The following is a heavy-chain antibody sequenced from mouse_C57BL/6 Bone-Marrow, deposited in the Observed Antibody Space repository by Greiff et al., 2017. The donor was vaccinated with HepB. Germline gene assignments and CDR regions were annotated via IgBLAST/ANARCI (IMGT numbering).Heavy chain of an antibody. Sequence: VQLQQSGAELMKPGASVKLSCKATGYTFTSYWMHWVKQRPGQGLEWIGVIDPSDSYTNYNQKFKGKATLTVDTSSSTAYMQLSSLTSEDSAVYYCARSPSPITTVVPLAYWGQGTLVTVSA. D-gene: IGHD1-1*01. J-gene: IGHJ3*01. CDR2: IDPSDSYT. CDR1: GYTFTSYW. V-gene: IGHV1-59*01. CDR3: ARSPSPITTVVPLAY.